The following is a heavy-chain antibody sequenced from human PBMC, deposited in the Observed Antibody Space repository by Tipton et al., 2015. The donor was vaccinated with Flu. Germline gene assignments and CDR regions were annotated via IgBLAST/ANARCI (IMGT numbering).Heavy chain of an antibody. CDR2: IKQDGSDK. V-gene: IGHV3-7*03. CDR1: GFTFSTYW. D-gene: IGHD3-22*01. CDR3: AKADSSGFYYARRHS. Sequence: QLVQSGGGLVQPGGSLRLSCAVSGFTFSTYWMTWVRQAPGEGLEWVANIKQDGSDKYYVDSVKGRFTISRDNAKNSLYLQMNSLRAADTAVYYCAKADSSGFYYARRHSWGQGTLVTVSS. J-gene: IGHJ4*02.